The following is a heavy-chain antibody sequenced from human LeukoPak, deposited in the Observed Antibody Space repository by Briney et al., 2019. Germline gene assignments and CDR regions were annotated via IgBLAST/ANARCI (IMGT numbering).Heavy chain of an antibody. CDR2: ISYDGSNK. D-gene: IGHD2-2*01. V-gene: IGHV3-30*18. CDR3: AKDLGRIVVVRLDYMDV. CDR1: GFTFSSYG. Sequence: GGSLRLSCAASGFTFSSYGMHWVRQAPGKGLEWVAVISYDGSNKYYADSVKGRFTISRDNSKNTLYLQMNSLRAEDTAVYYCAKDLGRIVVVRLDYMDVWGKGTTVTVSS. J-gene: IGHJ6*03.